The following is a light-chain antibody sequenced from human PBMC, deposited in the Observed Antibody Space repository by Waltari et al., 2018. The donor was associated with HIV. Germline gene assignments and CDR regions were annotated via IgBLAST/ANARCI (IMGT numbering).Light chain of an antibody. CDR2: ATS. J-gene: IGKJ1*01. Sequence: IEMTQSPSSVSASLGDTLTITCRASQPISSWLTWYQQRPGKSPELLIFATSMLQTGVPSRFSGRGSGTTFSLTISSLQPEDFATYYCQQANSFPWTFGQGTKVEV. CDR3: QQANSFPWT. CDR1: QPISSW. V-gene: IGKV1-12*01.